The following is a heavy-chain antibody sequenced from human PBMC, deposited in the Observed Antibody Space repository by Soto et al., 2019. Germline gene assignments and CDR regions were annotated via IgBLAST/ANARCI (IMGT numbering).Heavy chain of an antibody. J-gene: IGHJ5*02. CDR2: IYYSGST. D-gene: IGHD6-19*01. CDR3: ARLTHSSGWYNWFDP. Sequence: SETLSLTCTVSGGSISSYYWSWIRQPPGKGLEWIGYIYYSGSTNYNPSLKSRVTISVDTSKNQFSLKLSSVTAADTAVYYCARLTHSSGWYNWFDPWGQGTLVTVS. CDR1: GGSISSYY. V-gene: IGHV4-59*08.